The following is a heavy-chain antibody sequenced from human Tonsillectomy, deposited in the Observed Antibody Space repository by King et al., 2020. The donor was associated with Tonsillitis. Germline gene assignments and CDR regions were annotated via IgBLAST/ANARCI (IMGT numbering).Heavy chain of an antibody. V-gene: IGHV4-39*07. CDR2: IYYSGNT. D-gene: IGHD6-6*01. Sequence: QLQESGPGLVKPSETLSLTCSVSGGSISSSSYYWGWIRQPPGKGLEWIGSIYYSGNTYYNPSLKSRVTISVDTSDNQFSLKLSSVTAADTAVYYCARRPRRGDWYFDLWGRGTLVTVSS. CDR1: GGSISSSSYY. CDR3: ARRPRRGDWYFDL. J-gene: IGHJ2*01.